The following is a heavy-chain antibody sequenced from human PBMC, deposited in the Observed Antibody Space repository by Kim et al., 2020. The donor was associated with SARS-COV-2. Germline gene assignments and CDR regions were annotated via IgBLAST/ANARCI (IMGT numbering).Heavy chain of an antibody. J-gene: IGHJ4*02. CDR1: GGSISSGSYY. CDR3: ARSWDQLLLN. Sequence: SETLSLTCTVSGGSISSGSYYWSWIRQPAGKGLEWIGRIYTSGSTNYNPSLKSRVTISVDTSKNQFSLKLSSVTAADTAVYYCARSWDQLLLNWGQGTLVTVSS. CDR2: IYTSGST. V-gene: IGHV4-61*02. D-gene: IGHD2-2*01.